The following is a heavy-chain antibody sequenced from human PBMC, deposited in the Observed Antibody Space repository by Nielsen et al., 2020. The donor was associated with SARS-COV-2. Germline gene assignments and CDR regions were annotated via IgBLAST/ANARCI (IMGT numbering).Heavy chain of an antibody. CDR1: GFTFSNAW. CDR2: IKQDGSEK. J-gene: IGHJ4*02. D-gene: IGHD2-15*01. Sequence: GGSLRLSCAASGFTFSNAWMSWVRQAPGKGLEWVANIKQDGSEKYYVDSVKGRFTISRDNAKNSLYLQMNSLRAEDTAVYYCARLGRTMQGYWGQGTLVTVSS. CDR3: ARLGRTMQGY. V-gene: IGHV3-7*01.